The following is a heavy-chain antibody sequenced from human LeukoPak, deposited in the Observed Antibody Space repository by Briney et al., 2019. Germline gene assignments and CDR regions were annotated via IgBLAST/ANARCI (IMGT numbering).Heavy chain of an antibody. CDR2: IYSGGST. CDR3: ARDYGDYGMDV. Sequence: PGGSLRLSCAASGFTFSSYAMSWVRQAPGKGLEWVSVIYSGGSTYYADSVKGRFTISRHNSKNTLYLQMNSLRAEDTAVYYCARDYGDYGMDVWGQGTTVTVSS. CDR1: GFTFSSYA. J-gene: IGHJ6*02. D-gene: IGHD4-17*01. V-gene: IGHV3-53*04.